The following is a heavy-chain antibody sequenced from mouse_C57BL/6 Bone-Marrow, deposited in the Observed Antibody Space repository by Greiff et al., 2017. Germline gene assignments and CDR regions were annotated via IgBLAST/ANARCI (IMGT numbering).Heavy chain of an antibody. Sequence: VQLQQSGPVLVKPGASVKMSCKASGYTFTDYYMNWVKQSHGKSLEWIGVINPYNGGTSYNQKFKGKATLTVDKSSSTAYMELNSLTSEDSAVYYCAKSTYYGSTWYFDVWGTGTTVTVSS. D-gene: IGHD1-1*01. J-gene: IGHJ1*03. V-gene: IGHV1-19*01. CDR3: AKSTYYGSTWYFDV. CDR2: INPYNGGT. CDR1: GYTFTDYY.